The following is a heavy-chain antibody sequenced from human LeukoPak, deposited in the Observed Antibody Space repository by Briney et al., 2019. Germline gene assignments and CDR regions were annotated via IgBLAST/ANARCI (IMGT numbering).Heavy chain of an antibody. J-gene: IGHJ5*02. CDR1: GYTFTDYY. CDR2: IHPNSGGT. CDR3: ARDAHNGYEFHDWFDP. Sequence: ASVKVSCKASGYTFTDYYIHGVRQAPGQGLEGMGWIHPNSGGTKYAQKFQGRVTNTTDTSISTAYMEMSRLTSDDTAVYYCARDAHNGYEFHDWFDPWGQGALVTVSS. V-gene: IGHV1-2*02. D-gene: IGHD5-12*01.